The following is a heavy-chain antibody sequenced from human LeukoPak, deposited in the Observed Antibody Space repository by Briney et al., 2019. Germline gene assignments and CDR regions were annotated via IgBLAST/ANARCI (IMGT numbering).Heavy chain of an antibody. V-gene: IGHV3-7*01. CDR1: GFTFSTNW. CDR3: ARDKGGATNY. CDR2: IKQDGSEK. D-gene: IGHD1-26*01. J-gene: IGHJ4*02. Sequence: PGGSLRLSCAASGFTFSTNWMGWVRQAPGKGLEWVANIKQDGSEKYYVDSVKGRFTISRDNAKKSLYLQMNSLRAEDTAVYYCARDKGGATNYWGQGTLVTVSS.